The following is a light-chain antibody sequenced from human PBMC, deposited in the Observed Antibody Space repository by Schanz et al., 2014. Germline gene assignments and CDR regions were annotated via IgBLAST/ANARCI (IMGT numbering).Light chain of an antibody. Sequence: DIVMTQSPDSLAVSLGERATINCKSSQSVLYSSNNKNYLAWYQQKPGQPPKLLIYWASTRESGVPDRFSGSGSGTDFTLTISSLQAEDVAVYYCQLYNNWPPEYTFGRGTKLEIK. J-gene: IGKJ2*01. V-gene: IGKV4-1*01. CDR3: QLYNNWPPEYT. CDR2: WAS. CDR1: QSVLYSSNNKNY.